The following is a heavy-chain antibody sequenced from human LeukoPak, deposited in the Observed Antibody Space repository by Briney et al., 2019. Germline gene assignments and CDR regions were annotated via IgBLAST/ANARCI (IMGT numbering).Heavy chain of an antibody. V-gene: IGHV3-30*02. D-gene: IGHD4-23*01. CDR1: GFTFSNYG. CDR3: AKVLAVTSYGAKSVFDH. J-gene: IGHJ4*02. CDR2: IWYDGSNK. Sequence: GGSLRPSCAASGFTFSNYGMHWVRQAPGKGLEWVAFIWYDGSNKYYADSVKGRFTISRDNSKNTVYLQMNSLRAEDTAVYYCAKVLAVTSYGAKSVFDHWGQGTLVTVSS.